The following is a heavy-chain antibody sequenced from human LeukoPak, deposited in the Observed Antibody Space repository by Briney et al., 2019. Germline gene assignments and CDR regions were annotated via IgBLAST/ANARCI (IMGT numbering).Heavy chain of an antibody. D-gene: IGHD2-2*01. Sequence: GESLKISCKGSGYSFTSYWIGWVRQVPGKGLEWMGLIYPGYSDAKYSPNFQGQVTLSVDASISTAYLQLSGLRASDTAIYYCVRFAFTSGLDHWGQGTLVTVSS. J-gene: IGHJ5*02. CDR2: IYPGYSDA. V-gene: IGHV5-51*01. CDR3: VRFAFTSGLDH. CDR1: GYSFTSYW.